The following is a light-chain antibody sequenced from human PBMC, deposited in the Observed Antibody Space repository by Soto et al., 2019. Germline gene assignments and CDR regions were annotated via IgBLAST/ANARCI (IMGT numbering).Light chain of an antibody. CDR2: GAS. CDR3: LQFGSSPWT. V-gene: IGKV3-20*01. CDR1: QSVSSSY. J-gene: IGKJ1*01. Sequence: EIVLTQSPGTLSLSPGERATLSCRASQSVSSSYLAWYQQKPGQATRLLIYGASSRATGIPDRFSGSGSGTDFTLTISRLEPADFAVYYCLQFGSSPWTYGQGTKVEIK.